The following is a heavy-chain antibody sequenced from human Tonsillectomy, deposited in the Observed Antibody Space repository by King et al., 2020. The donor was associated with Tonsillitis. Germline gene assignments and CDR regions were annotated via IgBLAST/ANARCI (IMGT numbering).Heavy chain of an antibody. CDR3: ARPRWLRIAAAGTGDFDI. Sequence: VQLQQWGAGLLKPSETLSLTCAVYGGSFSGYYWSWIRQPPGKGLEWIGEINHSGSTNYNPSLKSRVTVSVDTSKNQFSLKLSSVTAADTAVYYCARPRWLRIAAAGTGDFDIWGQGTMVTVSS. J-gene: IGHJ3*02. CDR2: INHSGST. V-gene: IGHV4-34*01. D-gene: IGHD6-13*01. CDR1: GGSFSGYY.